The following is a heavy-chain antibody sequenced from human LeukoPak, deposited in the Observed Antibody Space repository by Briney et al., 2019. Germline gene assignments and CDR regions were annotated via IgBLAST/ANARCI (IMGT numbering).Heavy chain of an antibody. CDR2: IYYIGNT. V-gene: IGHV4-59*01. Sequence: PSETPSLICTVSVDFISSCYWSWVRHPPARGGEWIGYIYYIGNTNYNPSLKSRVTISVDTSKNQFSLKLSSVTAADTAVDYCARGYAFDIWGQGTMVTVSS. CDR1: VDFISSCY. CDR3: ARGYAFDI. J-gene: IGHJ3*02.